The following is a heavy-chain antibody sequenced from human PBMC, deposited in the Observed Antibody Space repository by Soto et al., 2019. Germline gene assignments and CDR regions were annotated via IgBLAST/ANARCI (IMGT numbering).Heavy chain of an antibody. J-gene: IGHJ2*01. CDR1: GFTFSSYA. CDR2: ISSNGGST. V-gene: IGHV3-64*01. CDR3: ARKYKYQGRDSYGSWYFDL. Sequence: PGGSLRLSCAASGFTFSSYAMHWVRQAPGKGLEYVSAISSNGGSTYYANSVKGRFTISRDNSKNTLYLQMGSLRAEDMAVYYCARKYKYQGRDSYGSWYFDLWGRGTLVTFSS. D-gene: IGHD5-18*01.